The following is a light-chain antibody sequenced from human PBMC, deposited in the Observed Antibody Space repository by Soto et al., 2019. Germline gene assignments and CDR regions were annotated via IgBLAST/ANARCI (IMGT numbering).Light chain of an antibody. CDR1: SSDVGNYNY. CDR3: SSYRASSTLVV. CDR2: EVT. V-gene: IGLV2-14*01. J-gene: IGLJ2*01. Sequence: QSGLTQPASVSGSPGQSITISCTGTSSDVGNYNYVSWYQQYPGKVPKLMIYEVTNRPSGVSNRFSGSKSGNTASLTISGLQAEDEADYYSSSYRASSTLVVFGGGTKLTVL.